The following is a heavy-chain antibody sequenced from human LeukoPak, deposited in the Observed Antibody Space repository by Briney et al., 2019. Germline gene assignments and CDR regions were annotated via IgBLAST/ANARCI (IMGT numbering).Heavy chain of an antibody. CDR1: EFTFTSYE. CDR3: ARGPSIAARYDAFDI. D-gene: IGHD6-6*01. CDR2: ISSSGNTI. V-gene: IGHV3-48*03. Sequence: GGSLRLSCAASEFTFTSYELNWVRQAPGKGLEWVSYISSSGNTISYADSVKGRFTISRNNAKNSLYLQVISLRAEDTAVYYCARGPSIAARYDAFDIWGQGTMVTVSS. J-gene: IGHJ3*02.